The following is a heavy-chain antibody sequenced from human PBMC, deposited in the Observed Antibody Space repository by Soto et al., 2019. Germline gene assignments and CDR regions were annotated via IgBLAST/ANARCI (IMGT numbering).Heavy chain of an antibody. Sequence: EVRLVESGGDLVKPGGSLRLSCGGSGFLFRNYEMNWVRQAPGKGLEWLAHISTTGGDVSESDSVKGRFTISRDNTKHTLYLQMNRLRTEDTGVYYCVSQTHWARPFVSWGQGTLVNVSS. V-gene: IGHV3-48*03. J-gene: IGHJ4*02. CDR3: VSQTHWARPFVS. CDR1: GFLFRNYE. CDR2: ISTTGGDV. D-gene: IGHD7-27*01.